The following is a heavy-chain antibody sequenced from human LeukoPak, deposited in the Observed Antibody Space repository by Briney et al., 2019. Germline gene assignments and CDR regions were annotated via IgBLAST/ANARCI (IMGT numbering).Heavy chain of an antibody. CDR3: VRDSSYKLWSIFDP. J-gene: IGHJ5*02. V-gene: IGHV3-23*01. CDR1: GINLTNSA. D-gene: IGHD3-10*01. CDR2: VSGSGGTK. Sequence: PGGSLRLSCAGAGINLTNSAINWVRQAPNKGLEWVSFVSGSGGTKHYAASVKGRFTISRDNSYDMIYLQMNSLRPDDTARYFCVRDSSYKLWSIFDPWARESWSPSPQ.